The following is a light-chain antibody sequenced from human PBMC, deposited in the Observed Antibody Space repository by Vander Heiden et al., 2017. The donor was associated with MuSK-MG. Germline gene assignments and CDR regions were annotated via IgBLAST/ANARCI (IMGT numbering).Light chain of an antibody. Sequence: QSALTQPASVSGSPGQSITIACTGTSSDIGADTYVSWYQQHPGKAPKLIIYNVSNRPTGVSGRLSGSKSGNTAALTISGLQADEEAYDYCGSYTSSSTVDVLFGGGTKLTV. CDR1: SSDIGADTY. J-gene: IGLJ2*01. CDR3: GSYTSSSTVDVL. V-gene: IGLV2-14*01. CDR2: NVS.